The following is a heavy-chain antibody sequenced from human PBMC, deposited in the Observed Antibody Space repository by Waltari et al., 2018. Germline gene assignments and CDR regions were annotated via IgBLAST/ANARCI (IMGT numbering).Heavy chain of an antibody. V-gene: IGHV4-59*08. CDR3: ARLLGDGALDV. D-gene: IGHD3-16*01. J-gene: IGHJ3*01. CDR1: ADPTTNTF. Sequence: QLQLQESGPGLVKPSETLVLTCTVSADPTTNTFCGWIRQAPGGGLDWFGFMYYGGSPDYTPSLGSRVTISVEGAKNQLSRKLTAATAADTAVYYCARLLGDGALDVWGQGTKVAVSS. CDR2: MYYGGSP.